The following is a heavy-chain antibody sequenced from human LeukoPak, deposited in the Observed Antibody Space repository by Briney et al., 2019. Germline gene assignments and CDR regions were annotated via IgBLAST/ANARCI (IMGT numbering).Heavy chain of an antibody. J-gene: IGHJ4*02. CDR3: ARTYHFDY. CDR2: IYHSGST. Sequence: SETLSLTCAVSGGSINSGGNSWGWIRQPPGKGLEWIGYIYHSGSTLYNPSLKSRVTISVDRSKNQLSLKLSSETAADTAVYYCARTYHFDYWGQGTLVTVSS. D-gene: IGHD2-2*01. V-gene: IGHV4-30-2*01. CDR1: GGSINSGGNS.